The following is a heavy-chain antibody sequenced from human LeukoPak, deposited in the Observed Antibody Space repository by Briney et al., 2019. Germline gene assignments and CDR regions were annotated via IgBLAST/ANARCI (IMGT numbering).Heavy chain of an antibody. CDR1: GGSISSGSHY. CDR3: AIKEGCYTSVCWFDP. Sequence: SETLSLXCTVSGGSISSGSHYWSWIRQPAEKGLEWIGRIYTSGSTNYNPSLKSRVTISVDTSKNQFSLKLSSVTAADTAVYYCAIKEGCYTSVCWFDPWGQGTLVTVSS. CDR2: IYTSGST. D-gene: IGHD2-2*02. J-gene: IGHJ5*02. V-gene: IGHV4-61*02.